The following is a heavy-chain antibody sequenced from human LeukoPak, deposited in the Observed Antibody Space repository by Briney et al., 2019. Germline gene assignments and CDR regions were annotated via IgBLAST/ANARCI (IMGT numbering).Heavy chain of an antibody. CDR3: ATNILVRDIINWFDP. CDR1: GYSFADYY. Sequence: ASVRVSCKASGYSFADYYMHWVRQAPGQGLEWMGWIKPNSGDTRSAQKFQGRVIMTRDTSTGTAYMELSSLRYDDTAEYYCATNILVRDIINWFDPWGQGTLVTVSS. J-gene: IGHJ5*02. CDR2: IKPNSGDT. V-gene: IGHV1-2*02. D-gene: IGHD3-10*01.